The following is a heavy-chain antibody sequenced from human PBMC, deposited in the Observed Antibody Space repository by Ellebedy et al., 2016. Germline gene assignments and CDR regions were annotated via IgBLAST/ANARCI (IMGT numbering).Heavy chain of an antibody. CDR1: GFTFSSYS. CDR2: ISSSSSYI. J-gene: IGHJ4*02. V-gene: IGHV3-21*01. CDR3: ARDDLVGATDY. D-gene: IGHD1-26*01. Sequence: GGSLRLSXAASGFTFSSYSMNWVRQAPGKGLEWVSSISSSSSYIYYADSVKGRFTISRDNAKNSLYLQMNSLRAEDTAVYYCARDDLVGATDYWGQGTLVTVSS.